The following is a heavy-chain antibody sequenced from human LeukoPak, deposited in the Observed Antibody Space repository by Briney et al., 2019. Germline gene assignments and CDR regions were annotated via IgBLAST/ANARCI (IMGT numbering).Heavy chain of an antibody. D-gene: IGHD1-26*01. V-gene: IGHV4-59*08. J-gene: IGHJ4*02. Sequence: SETLSLTCTVSGGSINRYYWSWLRQPPGKGLEWIAYIYYSGSTNYNPSLKSRVTMSVDTSKNQFSVKLSSVTTADTAVYYCARHDMDVAGAGLDYFDYWGQGTLVTVSS. CDR1: GGSINRYY. CDR3: ARHDMDVAGAGLDYFDY. CDR2: IYYSGST.